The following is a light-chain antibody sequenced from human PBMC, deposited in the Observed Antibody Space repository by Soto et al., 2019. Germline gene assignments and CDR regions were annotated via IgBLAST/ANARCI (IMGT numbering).Light chain of an antibody. CDR2: DAS. Sequence: EIVLTQSPATLSLSPVERATLSCRASQSVRTAVAWYQQQPGQAPRLLIYDASNKATGIPARFSGSGSGTDVTLTISSLDPNDFAVYYCQQRSNWPGTFGQGTKVEIK. CDR3: QQRSNWPGT. V-gene: IGKV3-11*01. J-gene: IGKJ1*01. CDR1: QSVRTA.